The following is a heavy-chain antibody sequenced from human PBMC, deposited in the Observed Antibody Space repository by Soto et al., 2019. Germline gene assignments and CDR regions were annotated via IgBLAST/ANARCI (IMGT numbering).Heavy chain of an antibody. V-gene: IGHV1-69*02. D-gene: IGHD4-17*01. CDR2: IIPILGIA. CDR3: AHGLDC. CDR1: GGTFSSYT. J-gene: IGHJ4*02. Sequence: QVQLVQSGAEVKKPGSSVKVSCKASGGTFSSYTISWVRQAPGQGLEWMGRIIPILGIANYAQKFQGRVTNTADESTSTAYMELSSLLSEDTAGYSCAHGLDCWGQGTLVTVSS.